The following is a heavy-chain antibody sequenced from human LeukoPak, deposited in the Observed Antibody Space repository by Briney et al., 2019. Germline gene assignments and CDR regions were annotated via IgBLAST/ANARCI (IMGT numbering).Heavy chain of an antibody. J-gene: IGHJ3*01. CDR1: GFTFSGYT. D-gene: IGHD3-10*01. CDR3: AKRMIRGVNHDAFDL. V-gene: IGHV3-23*01. CDR2: VSGSGGST. Sequence: GGSLRLSCAASGFTFSGYTRSWVGQAPGKGGEWVSAVSGSGGSTYSADSVKGLFTISRDNSKNTLYLQMNSLRAEDTAVYYCAKRMIRGVNHDAFDLWGQGTMVTVSS.